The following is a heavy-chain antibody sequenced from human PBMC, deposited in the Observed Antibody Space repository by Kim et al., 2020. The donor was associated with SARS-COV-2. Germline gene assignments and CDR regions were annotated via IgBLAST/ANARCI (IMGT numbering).Heavy chain of an antibody. J-gene: IGHJ4*02. V-gene: IGHV4-59*08. CDR1: GGSISTYY. CDR2: VYHSGTT. Sequence: SETLSLTCTVSGGSISTYYWSWIRRPPRKGLEWVGYVYHSGTTNYNPSLRGRVSISVDTSNSQLSLKLSSVTAADTAVYYCARHRIRGYASSHLDSWGQGTLVSVSS. CDR3: ARHRIRGYASSHLDS. D-gene: IGHD5-12*01.